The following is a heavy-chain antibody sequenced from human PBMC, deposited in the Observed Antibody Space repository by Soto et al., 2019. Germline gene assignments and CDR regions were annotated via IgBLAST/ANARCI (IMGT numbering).Heavy chain of an antibody. CDR3: ARYCSSGWYLDY. Sequence: ASVKVSCKASGYTFTSYYMHWVRQAPGQGLEWMGIINPSGGSTSYAQKFQGRVTMTRDTSTSTVYTELSSLRSEDTAVYYCARYCSSGWYLDYWGQGTLVTVSS. CDR2: INPSGGST. V-gene: IGHV1-46*01. D-gene: IGHD6-19*01. J-gene: IGHJ4*02. CDR1: GYTFTSYY.